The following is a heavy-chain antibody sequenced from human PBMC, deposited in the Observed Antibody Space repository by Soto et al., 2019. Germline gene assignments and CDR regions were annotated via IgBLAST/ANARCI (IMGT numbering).Heavy chain of an antibody. D-gene: IGHD6-19*01. J-gene: IGHJ3*02. CDR1: GYTFTSYG. V-gene: IGHV1-18*01. CDR2: ISAYNGNT. Sequence: QVQLVQSGAEVKKPGASVKVSCKASGYTFTSYGISWVRQAPGQGLEWMGWISAYNGNTNYAQKLQGRVTMTTDTSTSTVYMELRSLRSDDTAVYYCARGLGVSEQWLVGTDAFDIWGQGTMVTVSS. CDR3: ARGLGVSEQWLVGTDAFDI.